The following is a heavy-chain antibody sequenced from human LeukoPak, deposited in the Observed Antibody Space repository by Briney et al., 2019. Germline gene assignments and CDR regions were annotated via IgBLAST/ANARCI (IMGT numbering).Heavy chain of an antibody. D-gene: IGHD4-11*01. Sequence: SVKVSCNASGGTFSNYAISWVRQAPGQGLEWMGRIIPMFGTTNYAQKFQGRVTITTDESTSTAYMEVSSLRTEDTAVYLCARVTVTTWAPEGHMDVWGKGTTVTVSS. J-gene: IGHJ6*03. CDR3: ARVTVTTWAPEGHMDV. CDR1: GGTFSNYA. CDR2: IIPMFGTT. V-gene: IGHV1-69*05.